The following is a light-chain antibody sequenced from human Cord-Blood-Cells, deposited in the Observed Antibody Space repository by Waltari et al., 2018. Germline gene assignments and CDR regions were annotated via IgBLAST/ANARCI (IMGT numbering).Light chain of an antibody. V-gene: IGKV1-39*01. CDR3: QQSYSTPHS. Sequence: DIPFTQSPPYLSASVLDRTTITCRASQSISSYLNWYQQKPGKAPKLLIYAASSLQSGVPSRFSGSGSGTDFTLTISSLQPEDFATYYCQQSYSTPHSFGQGTKLEIK. CDR2: AAS. J-gene: IGKJ2*03. CDR1: QSISSY.